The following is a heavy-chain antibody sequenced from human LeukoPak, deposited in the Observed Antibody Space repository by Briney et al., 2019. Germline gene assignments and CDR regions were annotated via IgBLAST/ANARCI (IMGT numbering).Heavy chain of an antibody. V-gene: IGHV3-23*01. CDR3: ARVKAVGYYYMDV. D-gene: IGHD6-19*01. CDR1: GFTLSSYA. Sequence: GGSLRLSCAASGFTLSSYAMSWVRQAPGKGLEWVSAISVSGNTYHADSVKGRFTISRDSSKNTLYLQMNRLRAEDTAVYYCARVKAVGYYYMDVWGKGTSVTVSS. J-gene: IGHJ6*03. CDR2: ISVSGNT.